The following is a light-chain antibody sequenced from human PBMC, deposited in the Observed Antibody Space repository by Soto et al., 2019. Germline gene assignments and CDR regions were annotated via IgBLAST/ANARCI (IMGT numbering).Light chain of an antibody. Sequence: ALTQPPSASGSPGQSVTISCTGTSSDVGGYNYVSWYQQHPGKAPKLMIYEVSKRPSGVPDRFSSSKSGNTASLTVSGLQADDEAEYYCSSYAGRNNVVFGGGTKLTVL. V-gene: IGLV2-8*01. CDR3: SSYAGRNNVV. J-gene: IGLJ2*01. CDR1: SSDVGGYNY. CDR2: EVS.